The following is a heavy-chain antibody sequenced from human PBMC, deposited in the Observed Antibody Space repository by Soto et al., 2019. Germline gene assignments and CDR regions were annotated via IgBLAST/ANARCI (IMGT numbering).Heavy chain of an antibody. D-gene: IGHD2-2*01. CDR2: ISAYNGNT. Sequence: ASVKVSCKASGYTFTSYGSSWVRQAPGQGLEWMGWISAYNGNTNYAQKLQGRVTMTTDTSTSTAYMELRSLRSDDTAVYYCASGRIVVVPAAPPAYYYYGMDVWGQGTTVTVSS. V-gene: IGHV1-18*01. J-gene: IGHJ6*02. CDR1: GYTFTSYG. CDR3: ASGRIVVVPAAPPAYYYYGMDV.